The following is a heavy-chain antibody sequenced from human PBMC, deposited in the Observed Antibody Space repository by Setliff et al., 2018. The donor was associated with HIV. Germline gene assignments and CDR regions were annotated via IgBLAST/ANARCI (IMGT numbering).Heavy chain of an antibody. CDR3: VRHLSEMAMVDH. CDR2: IYYNGNI. CDR1: GNSIGSGYY. Sequence: ASETLSLTCTVSGNSIGSGYYWCWIRQPAGKGLEWIASIYYNGNIYYNPSLKSRVTITMDTSKNQFSLKLSSVTAADTAVYSCVRHLSEMAMVDHWGQGTLVTVSS. V-gene: IGHV4-38-2*02. J-gene: IGHJ4*02.